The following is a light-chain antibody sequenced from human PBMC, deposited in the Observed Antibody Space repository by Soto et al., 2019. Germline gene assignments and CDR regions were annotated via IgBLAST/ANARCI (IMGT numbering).Light chain of an antibody. J-gene: IGKJ1*01. CDR2: GAS. Sequence: EIVLTQSTGTLSLSPGERATLSCRASQSVSSSYLGWYQQKPGQAPRLLIYGASSRATGFPDRFSGSGSGTDFTLTFSRLEPEDFAVYYCQQYGRSPPWTFGQGTKVEIK. V-gene: IGKV3-20*01. CDR1: QSVSSSY. CDR3: QQYGRSPPWT.